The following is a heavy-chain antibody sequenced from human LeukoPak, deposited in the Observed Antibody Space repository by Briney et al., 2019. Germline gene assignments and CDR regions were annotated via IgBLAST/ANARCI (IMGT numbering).Heavy chain of an antibody. CDR3: AKGGAVSSKSIIMVRGTRRYYYNMDV. J-gene: IGHJ6*03. V-gene: IGHV3-48*03. CDR2: ISSSGSTM. D-gene: IGHD3-10*01. Sequence: GGSLRLSCAASGFTFSSYEIHWVRQAPGKGLEWVSYISSSGSTMYYADSVKGRFTISRDNSKNTLYLQINSLRAEDTAVYYCAKGGAVSSKSIIMVRGTRRYYYNMDVWGKGTTVTISS. CDR1: GFTFSSYE.